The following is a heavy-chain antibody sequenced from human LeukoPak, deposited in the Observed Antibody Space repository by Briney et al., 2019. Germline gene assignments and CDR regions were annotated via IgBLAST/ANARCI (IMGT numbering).Heavy chain of an antibody. CDR1: GFTFSGYS. Sequence: PGGSLRLSCAASGFTFSGYSMNWVRQAPGKGLEWVSSISSSSSYIYYADSVKGRFTISRDNAKNSLYLQMNSLRAEDTAVYYCAREGYPGGEQQLGWWRYYYMDVWGKGTTVTISS. CDR2: ISSSSSYI. D-gene: IGHD6-13*01. CDR3: AREGYPGGEQQLGWWRYYYMDV. V-gene: IGHV3-21*01. J-gene: IGHJ6*03.